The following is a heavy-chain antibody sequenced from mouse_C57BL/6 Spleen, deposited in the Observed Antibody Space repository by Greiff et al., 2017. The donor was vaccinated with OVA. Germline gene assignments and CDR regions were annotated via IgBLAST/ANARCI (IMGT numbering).Heavy chain of an antibody. J-gene: IGHJ3*01. CDR3: ARGGGYGSSPFAY. V-gene: IGHV14-3*01. CDR2: IDPANGNT. D-gene: IGHD1-1*01. Sequence: VQLKESVAELVRPGASVKLSCTASGFNIKNTYMHWVKQRPEQGLEWIGRIDPANGNTKYAPKFQGKATITADTSSNTAYLQLSSLTSEDTAIYYCARGGGYGSSPFAYWGQGTLVTVSA. CDR1: GFNIKNTY.